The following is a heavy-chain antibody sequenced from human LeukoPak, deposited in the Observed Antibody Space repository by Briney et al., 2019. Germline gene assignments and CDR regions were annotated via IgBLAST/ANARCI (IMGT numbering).Heavy chain of an antibody. V-gene: IGHV1-3*01. CDR3: ARGKATVTSFSLDY. Sequence: ASVKVSCKASGYTLTSYAMHWVRQAPGQGLEWMGWINPGNGNTQHSQRFKGRVTITRDTSASTAYMELSSLTSEDTAMYYCARGKATVTSFSLDYWGQGILVTVSS. CDR2: INPGNGNT. J-gene: IGHJ4*02. D-gene: IGHD4-11*01. CDR1: GYTLTSYA.